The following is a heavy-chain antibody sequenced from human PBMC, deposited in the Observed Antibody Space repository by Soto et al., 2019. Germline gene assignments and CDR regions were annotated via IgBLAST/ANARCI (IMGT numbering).Heavy chain of an antibody. CDR2: IYYSGSI. V-gene: IGHV4-61*01. Sequence: SETRSLACIVSGGSVSSGSYYWRWIRQPLGKGLEWIGYIYYSGSINYNPSLKSRVTISVDTSKNQFSLKLSSVTAADTAVYYCARVGHPRFLEWFPHYYYGMDVWGQGTTVTVSS. CDR3: ARVGHPRFLEWFPHYYYGMDV. J-gene: IGHJ6*02. CDR1: GGSVSSGSYY. D-gene: IGHD3-3*01.